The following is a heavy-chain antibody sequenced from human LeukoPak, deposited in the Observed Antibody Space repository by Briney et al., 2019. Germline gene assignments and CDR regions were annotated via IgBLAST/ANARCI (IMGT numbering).Heavy chain of an antibody. CDR2: ISAYNGNT. CDR3: ARDLEYCSSTSCRYYFDY. Sequence: ASVKVSCKASGYTFTSYGISWVRQAPGQGLEWMGWISAYNGNTNYAQKLQGRVTMTTDTSTSTAYLELRSLRSDDTAVYYCARDLEYCSSTSCRYYFDYWGQGTLVTVSS. CDR1: GYTFTSYG. D-gene: IGHD2-2*01. J-gene: IGHJ4*02. V-gene: IGHV1-18*01.